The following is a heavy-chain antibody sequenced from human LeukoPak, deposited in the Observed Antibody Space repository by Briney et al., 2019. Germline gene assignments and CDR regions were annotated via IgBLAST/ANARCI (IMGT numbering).Heavy chain of an antibody. CDR2: IYYSGST. CDR1: GGSISSSSYY. D-gene: IGHD6-6*01. CDR3: ASFTPNLEYSSFYFDY. J-gene: IGHJ4*02. Sequence: SETLSLTCTVSGGSISSSSYYWGWIRQPPGKGLEWIGSIYYSGSTYYNPSLKSRVTISVDTSKNQFSLKLSSVTAADTAVYYCASFTPNLEYSSFYFDYWGQGTLVTVSS. V-gene: IGHV4-39*01.